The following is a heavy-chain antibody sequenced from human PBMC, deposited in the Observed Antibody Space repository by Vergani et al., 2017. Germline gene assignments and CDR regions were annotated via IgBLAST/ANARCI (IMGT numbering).Heavy chain of an antibody. CDR1: GFTFSTYA. CDR3: VKDAGSYENFFDS. J-gene: IGHJ4*02. D-gene: IGHD1-26*01. CDR2: LTGGGGST. Sequence: EVQLLESGGSLKQPGGSVRLSCAASGFTFSTYAMHWVRQAPGKGLEWVSALTGGGGSTYYADSFKGRFIISRDKSRDTLYLQMNRLRPEDTATYYCVKDAGSYENFFDSWGQGTLFTVSS. V-gene: IGHV3-23*01.